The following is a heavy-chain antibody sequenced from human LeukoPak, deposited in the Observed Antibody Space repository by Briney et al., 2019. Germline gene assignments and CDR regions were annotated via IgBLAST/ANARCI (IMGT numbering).Heavy chain of an antibody. CDR3: AKEYSSGWHDAFDI. J-gene: IGHJ3*02. D-gene: IGHD6-19*01. Sequence: GGSLRLSCVAPGFTFSNYGIHWVRQAPGKGLEGVAFIRYDGSNKYYADSVRGRFTISRDNSKTTLYLQMNSLRAEDTAVYYCAKEYSSGWHDAFDIWGQGTMVTVSS. CDR2: IRYDGSNK. CDR1: GFTFSNYG. V-gene: IGHV3-30*02.